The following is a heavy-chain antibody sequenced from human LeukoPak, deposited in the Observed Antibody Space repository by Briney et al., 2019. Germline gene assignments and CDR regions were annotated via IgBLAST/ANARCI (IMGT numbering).Heavy chain of an antibody. Sequence: SQTLSLTCTVSGGSISSGSYYWSWIRQPAGKGLEWVGRIYTSGSPTYTPSLKSRVTISVDTSKNQFSLKLSSVTAADTAVYYCARARVATFDYWGQGTLVTVSS. D-gene: IGHD5-24*01. V-gene: IGHV4-61*02. CDR1: GGSISSGSYY. CDR2: IYTSGSP. CDR3: ARARVATFDY. J-gene: IGHJ4*02.